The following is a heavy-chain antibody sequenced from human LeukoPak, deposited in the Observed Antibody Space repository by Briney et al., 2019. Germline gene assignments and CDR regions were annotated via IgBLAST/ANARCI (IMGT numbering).Heavy chain of an antibody. D-gene: IGHD3-3*01. CDR1: GFTVSGDY. J-gene: IGHJ5*02. CDR3: ARHDWFDP. Sequence: GGSLRLSCEVSGFTVSGDYMSWVRQAPGKGLEWVSVIYSGGSTYYADSVKGRFTISRDNSKNTLYLQMNSLRADDTAAYYCARHDWFDPWGQGTLVTVSS. V-gene: IGHV3-53*01. CDR2: IYSGGST.